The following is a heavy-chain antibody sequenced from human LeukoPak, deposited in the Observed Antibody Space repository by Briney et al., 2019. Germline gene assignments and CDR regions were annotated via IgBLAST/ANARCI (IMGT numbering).Heavy chain of an antibody. V-gene: IGHV4-4*07. CDR1: SVSINGYY. J-gene: IGHJ3*02. CDR3: AREVNEKHDAFDM. D-gene: IGHD2-8*01. Sequence: PSETLSLTCSVSSVSINGYYWSWIRQSSGKGLEWLGRFYFSGSSDYNPSLKSRVSMSIDTSQNHFYLRLTSVTAADTGVYFCAREVNEKHDAFDMWGQGTMVAVSS. CDR2: FYFSGSS.